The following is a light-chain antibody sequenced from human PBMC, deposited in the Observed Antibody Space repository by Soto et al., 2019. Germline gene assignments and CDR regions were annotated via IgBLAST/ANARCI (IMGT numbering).Light chain of an antibody. CDR1: SSDIGSYNY. CDR2: DVS. V-gene: IGLV2-14*01. Sequence: QSALTQPASVSGSPGQSITISCTGTSSDIGSYNYVTWYQQHPGKAPKLMIYDVSNRPSGVSYRFSGSKSGNSASLTISGLQAEDEADYYCCSFTTSNTYVFGTWTKLTVL. J-gene: IGLJ1*01. CDR3: CSFTTSNTYV.